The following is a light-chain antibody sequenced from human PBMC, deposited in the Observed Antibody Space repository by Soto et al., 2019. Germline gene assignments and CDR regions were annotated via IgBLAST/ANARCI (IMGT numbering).Light chain of an antibody. J-gene: IGKJ4*01. CDR2: KAS. Sequence: DIPMTQSPSTLSASVGDRVTITCRASQSISTWLAWYQQKPGKAPKLLIYKASNLEGGVTSRFSGSGSGTELTITINSLQTDDVPIYYCQRYDTYPFFFGGGTPMVIK. CDR1: QSISTW. V-gene: IGKV1-5*03. CDR3: QRYDTYPFF.